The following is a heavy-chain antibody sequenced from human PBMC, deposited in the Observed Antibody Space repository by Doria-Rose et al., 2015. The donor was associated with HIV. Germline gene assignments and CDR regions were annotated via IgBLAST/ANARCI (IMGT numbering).Heavy chain of an antibody. J-gene: IGHJ4*02. D-gene: IGHD6-13*01. CDR1: GVSLSSPGMG. Sequence: SGPVLVKPTETLTLTCTVSGVSLSSPGMGVSWIRQPSGKALEWLANIFSDDERSYKTSMKSRLTISRGHSKSQVVLTMTDMEPVDTATYYCARIKSSRWYHKYYFDFWGQGALVIVSA. CDR2: IFSDDER. CDR3: ARIKSSRWYHKYYFDF. V-gene: IGHV2-26*01.